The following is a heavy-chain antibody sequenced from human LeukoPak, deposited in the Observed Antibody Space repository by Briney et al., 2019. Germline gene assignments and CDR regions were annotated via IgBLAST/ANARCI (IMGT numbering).Heavy chain of an antibody. Sequence: GGSLRLSCAASGFTFTMFSMNWLRQAPGEGLEWIAFIRGRSDTTYYADSVQGRFTISRDNIKNSLYLQMNSLRADDTAVYYCARESRYAFDIWGQGTMVTVSS. J-gene: IGHJ3*02. CDR1: GFTFTMFS. CDR3: ARESRYAFDI. V-gene: IGHV3-48*04. CDR2: IRGRSDTT.